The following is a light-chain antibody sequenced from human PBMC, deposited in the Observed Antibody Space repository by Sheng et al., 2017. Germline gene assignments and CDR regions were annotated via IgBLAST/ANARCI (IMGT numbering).Light chain of an antibody. J-gene: IGKJ2*01. CDR2: ATS. V-gene: IGKV3-20*01. CDR1: QSVSSF. CDR3: QHFGSSPPFT. Sequence: EIVLTQSPATLSLSPGERATLSCRASQSVSSFLAWYQLRPGQAPRPLIYATSSRAPGVPDRFSGSGSGTDFTLTISGLEPDDFAVYVCQHFGSSPPFTFGQGTILDIK.